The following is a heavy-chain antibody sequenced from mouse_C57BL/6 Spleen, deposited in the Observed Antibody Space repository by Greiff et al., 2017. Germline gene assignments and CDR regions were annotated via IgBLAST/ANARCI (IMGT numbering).Heavy chain of an antibody. CDR1: GFTFSDYG. CDR2: ISSGSSTI. CDR3: ARTDYYGSRRYAMDY. V-gene: IGHV5-17*01. Sequence: EVKLMESGGGLVKPGGSLKLSCAASGFTFSDYGMHWVRQAPEKGLEWVAYISSGSSTIYYADTVKGRFTISRDNAKNTLFLQMTSLRSEDTAMYYWARTDYYGSRRYAMDYWGQGTSVTVSS. J-gene: IGHJ4*01. D-gene: IGHD1-1*01.